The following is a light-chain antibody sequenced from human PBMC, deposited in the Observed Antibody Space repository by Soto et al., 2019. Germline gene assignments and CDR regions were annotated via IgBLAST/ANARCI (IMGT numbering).Light chain of an antibody. Sequence: DIQMTQSPSTLSASVGDRVTITCRASQRVSRWLAWYQQKPGKAPKLLIYKASGLETGVPSRFGGSGSGTEFTLTISSLQPDDFATYYCQQYSSYPRTFGQGTKVEIK. CDR2: KAS. CDR3: QQYSSYPRT. CDR1: QRVSRW. J-gene: IGKJ1*01. V-gene: IGKV1-5*03.